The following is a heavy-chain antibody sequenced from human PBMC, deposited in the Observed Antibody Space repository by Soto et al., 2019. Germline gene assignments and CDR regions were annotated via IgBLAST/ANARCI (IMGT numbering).Heavy chain of an antibody. CDR2: VHYSGST. D-gene: IGHD3-22*01. CDR1: GGSISSSSYY. V-gene: IGHV4-39*01. J-gene: IGHJ4*02. Sequence: SETLSLTCTVSGGSISSSSYYWGWIRQPPGKGLEWIATVHYSGSTYYTPSLKNRVTISADTSKNQFSLRLNSVTAADTAVYYCARQHYYDSSGYYTWNWGQGTLVTVSS. CDR3: ARQHYYDSSGYYTWN.